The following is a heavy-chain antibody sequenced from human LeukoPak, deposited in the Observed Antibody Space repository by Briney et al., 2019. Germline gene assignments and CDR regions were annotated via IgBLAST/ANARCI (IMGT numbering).Heavy chain of an antibody. Sequence: ASVKVSCKASGYTFTGYYMHWVRQAPGQGLEWMGGIIPIFGTANYAQKFQGRVTITADESTSTAYMELSSLRSEDTAVYYCARERSGSYHYMDVWGKGTTVTVSS. CDR3: ARERSGSYHYMDV. V-gene: IGHV1-69*13. CDR1: GYTFTGYY. J-gene: IGHJ6*03. CDR2: IIPIFGTA. D-gene: IGHD3-10*01.